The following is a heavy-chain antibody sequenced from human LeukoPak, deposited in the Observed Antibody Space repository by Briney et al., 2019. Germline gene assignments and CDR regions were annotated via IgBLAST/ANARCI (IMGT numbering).Heavy chain of an antibody. CDR3: ASAGMGGDSTFDY. D-gene: IGHD3-16*01. CDR2: IIPILGIA. V-gene: IGHV1-69*04. CDR1: GGTFSSYA. Sequence: SVKVSCKASGGTFSSYAISWVRQAPGQGLEWMGRIIPILGIANYAQKFQGRVTITADKSTSTAYMELSSLRSEDTAVYYCASAGMGGDSTFDYWGQGTLVTVSS. J-gene: IGHJ4*02.